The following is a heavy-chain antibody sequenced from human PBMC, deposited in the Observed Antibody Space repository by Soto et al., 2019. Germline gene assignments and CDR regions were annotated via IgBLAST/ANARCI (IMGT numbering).Heavy chain of an antibody. CDR3: ARDIMAAAPDY. CDR2: INAGNGNT. Sequence: ASVKVSCKASGYTFTGYAMHWVRQAPGQRLEWMGWINAGNGNTKYSQKFQGRFTITRDTSASTAYMELSSLRSEDTAVYYCARDIMAAAPDYWGQGTLVTVSS. J-gene: IGHJ4*02. V-gene: IGHV1-3*01. CDR1: GYTFTGYA. D-gene: IGHD6-13*01.